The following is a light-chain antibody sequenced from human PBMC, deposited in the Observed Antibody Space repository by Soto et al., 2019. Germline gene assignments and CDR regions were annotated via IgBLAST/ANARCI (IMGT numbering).Light chain of an antibody. Sequence: YELTQPPSMSVAPGQTARITCGGNNVGGNTVHWYQQKSGQAPVLVIYYNTDRPSGIPERFSGSNSGNTATLTIRWVEAGDEADYYCQLWDSSSGHPLFGGGTKLTVL. J-gene: IGLJ2*01. CDR3: QLWDSSSGHPL. CDR2: YNT. V-gene: IGLV3-21*04. CDR1: NVGGNT.